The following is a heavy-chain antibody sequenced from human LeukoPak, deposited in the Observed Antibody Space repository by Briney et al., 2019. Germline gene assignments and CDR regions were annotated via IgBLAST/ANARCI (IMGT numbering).Heavy chain of an antibody. Sequence: SETLSLTCTVSGDPISSGSYNWSWIRQPAGKGLEWIGRIYTSGSTNYNPSLKSRVIISVDTSKNQFSLKLSSVTAADTAVYYCARVLSGSYFQHWGQGTLVTVSS. CDR2: IYTSGST. J-gene: IGHJ1*01. CDR3: ARVLSGSYFQH. D-gene: IGHD1-26*01. V-gene: IGHV4-61*02. CDR1: GDPISSGSYN.